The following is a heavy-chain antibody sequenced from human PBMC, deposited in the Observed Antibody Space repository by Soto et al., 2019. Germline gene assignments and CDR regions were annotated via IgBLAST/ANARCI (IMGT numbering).Heavy chain of an antibody. CDR2: VYSSGTT. CDR3: APLSVSLSGPYGIHV. V-gene: IGHV4-4*07. J-gene: IGHJ6*02. D-gene: IGHD2-15*01. CDR1: GGSINSYW. Sequence: TLSLTCSVSGGSINSYWWSWIRQPAGKGLEWIGRVYSSGTTDYNPSLNSRATMSVETSKNQFSLKLNSVTASDTAVYYCAPLSVSLSGPYGIHVWGQGTTVTVS.